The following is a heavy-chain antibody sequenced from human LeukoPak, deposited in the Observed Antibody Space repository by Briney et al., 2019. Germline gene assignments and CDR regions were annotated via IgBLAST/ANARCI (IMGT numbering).Heavy chain of an antibody. J-gene: IGHJ2*01. D-gene: IGHD6-19*01. CDR3: ARDGSGWFTYWYFDL. CDR2: IKQDGSEK. CDR1: GFTFSSYW. V-gene: IGHV3-7*01. Sequence: GGSLRLSCVASGFTFSSYWMSWVRQAPGKGLEWVANIKQDGSEKYYVDSVKGRYTISRDNAKNSLYLQINSLRVEDTAVYYCARDGSGWFTYWYFDLWGRGTLVTVSS.